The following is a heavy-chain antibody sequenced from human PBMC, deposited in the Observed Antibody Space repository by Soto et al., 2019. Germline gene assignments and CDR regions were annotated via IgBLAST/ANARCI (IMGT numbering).Heavy chain of an antibody. CDR1: GGTFSSYA. CDR2: IIPIFGTA. CDR3: ARVVVVARFLEWSYNWFDP. D-gene: IGHD3-3*01. J-gene: IGHJ5*02. V-gene: IGHV1-69*01. Sequence: QVQLVQSGAEVKKPGSSVKVSCKASGGTFSSYAISWVRQAPGQGLEWMGGIIPIFGTANYAQKFQGRVTITADESTSTAYMELSSLRSEDTAVYYCARVVVVARFLEWSYNWFDPWGQGTLVTVSS.